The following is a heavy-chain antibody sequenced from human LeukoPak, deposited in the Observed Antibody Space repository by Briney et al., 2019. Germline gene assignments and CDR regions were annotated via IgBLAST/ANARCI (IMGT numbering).Heavy chain of an antibody. CDR1: GGTFSSYA. V-gene: IGHV1-69*13. D-gene: IGHD6-19*01. CDR2: IIPIFGTA. CDR3: AKEPAPYSSGWYFPDDH. Sequence: GASVKVSCKASGGTFSSYAISWVRQAPGQGLEWMGGIIPIFGTANYAQKFQGRVTITADESTSTAYMELSSLRAEDTAVYYCAKEPAPYSSGWYFPDDHWGQGALVTVSP. J-gene: IGHJ5*02.